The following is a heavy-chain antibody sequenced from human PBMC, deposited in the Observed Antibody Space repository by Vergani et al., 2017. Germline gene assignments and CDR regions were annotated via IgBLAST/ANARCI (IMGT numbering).Heavy chain of an antibody. J-gene: IGHJ4*02. CDR3: ARDYGNYYFDY. D-gene: IGHD4-11*01. Sequence: QVQLQESGPGLVKPSQTLSPPRTVPGGSLSSGGYYWSWIRQHPGKGLEWIGYTYYSGRTYYNPSLKSRVTISVDTSKNQFSLKLSSVTAADTAVYYCARDYGNYYFDYWGQGTLVTVSS. V-gene: IGHV4-31*03. CDR2: TYYSGRT. CDR1: GGSLSSGGYY.